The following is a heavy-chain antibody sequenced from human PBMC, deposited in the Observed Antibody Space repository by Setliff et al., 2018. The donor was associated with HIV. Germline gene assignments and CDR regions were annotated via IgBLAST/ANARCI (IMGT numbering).Heavy chain of an antibody. V-gene: IGHV4-39*01. D-gene: IGHD2-15*01. CDR2: IYYSGST. J-gene: IGHJ4*02. CDR1: GGSIRSSSSY. Sequence: PSETLSLTCTVSGGSIRSSSSYWGWIRQPPGKGLEWIGIIYYSGSTYYKPSLKSRVTISVDKSKNQFSLKLNSVTAADTAMYYCARVVDADHLDYWGQGTPVTVSS. CDR3: ARVVDADHLDY.